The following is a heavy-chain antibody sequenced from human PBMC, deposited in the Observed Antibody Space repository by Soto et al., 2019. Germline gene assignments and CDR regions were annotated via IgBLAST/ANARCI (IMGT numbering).Heavy chain of an antibody. J-gene: IGHJ4*02. CDR3: ARSQNYGSGAYSDY. V-gene: IGHV1-3*01. Sequence: QVNLEQSGAEVKKPGASVKVSCKASGYTFTRSLMHWVRQAPGQSLEWMGWINLGTGYTKISPRFQGRVSFAGDTSASTAYMELSSLRSEDTAVYYCARSQNYGSGAYSDYWGQGTLVTISS. CDR2: INLGTGYT. D-gene: IGHD3-10*01. CDR1: GYTFTRSL.